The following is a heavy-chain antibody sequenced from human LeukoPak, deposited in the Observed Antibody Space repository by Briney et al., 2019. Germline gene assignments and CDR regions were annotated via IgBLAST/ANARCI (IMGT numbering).Heavy chain of an antibody. Sequence: GASVKVSCKASGYTFTGYSMHWVRQAPGQGLEWMGWINPNSGNTGYAQKFQGRVTMTRNTSISTAYMELCSLRSEDTAVYYCALIVATINLFDYWGQGTLVTVSS. CDR3: ALIVATINLFDY. V-gene: IGHV1-8*02. D-gene: IGHD5-12*01. CDR1: GYTFTGYS. J-gene: IGHJ4*02. CDR2: INPNSGNT.